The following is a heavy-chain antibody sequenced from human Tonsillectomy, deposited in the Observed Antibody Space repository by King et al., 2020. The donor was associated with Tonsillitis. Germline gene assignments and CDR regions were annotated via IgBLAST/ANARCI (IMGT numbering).Heavy chain of an antibody. CDR3: ASRLFNY. J-gene: IGHJ4*01. CDR2: ISSDGTNT. CDR1: GFNFRSFW. V-gene: IGHV3-74*01. D-gene: IGHD5-12*01. Sequence: VQLVESGGGLVQPGGSLRLSCAASGFNFRSFWMHWVRQAPGKGLGWVSLISSDGTNTTYADSVRGRFTISRDNAKNTLYLQMNSLSAEDSAMYFCASRLFNYWGHGTLVTVSS.